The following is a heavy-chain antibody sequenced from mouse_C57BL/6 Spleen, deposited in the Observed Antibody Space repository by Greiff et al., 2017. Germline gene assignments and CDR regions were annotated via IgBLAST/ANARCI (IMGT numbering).Heavy chain of an antibody. J-gene: IGHJ2*01. CDR1: GYTFTSYG. CDR3: AREDITTVVALDY. CDR2: IYIGNGYT. D-gene: IGHD1-1*01. Sequence: EVKLMESGAELVRPGSSVKMSCKTSGYTFTSYGINWVKQRPGPGLEGIGYIYIGNGYTEYNEKYKGKATLTSDTSSSTAYMQLSSLTSEDSAIYFCAREDITTVVALDYWGQGTTLTVSS. V-gene: IGHV1-58*01.